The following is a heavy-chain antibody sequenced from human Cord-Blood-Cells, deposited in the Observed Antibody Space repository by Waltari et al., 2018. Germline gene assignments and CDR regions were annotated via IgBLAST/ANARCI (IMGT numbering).Heavy chain of an antibody. CDR2: INHSGST. CDR1: GGSFSGYY. J-gene: IGHJ3*02. D-gene: IGHD5-18*01. V-gene: IGHV4-34*01. Sequence: QVQLQQWGAGLLKPSETLSLTCAVYGGSFSGYYWSWIRQPPGKGLEWIGEINHSGSTNYNPSLKSRVTISVDTSKNQFSLKLSSVTAADTAVYYCARGWTAMDDAFDIWGQGTMVTVSS. CDR3: ARGWTAMDDAFDI.